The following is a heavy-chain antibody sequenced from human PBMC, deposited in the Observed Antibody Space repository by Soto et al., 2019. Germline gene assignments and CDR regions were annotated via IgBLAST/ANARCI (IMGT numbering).Heavy chain of an antibody. CDR1: GCTFGGHG. V-gene: IGHV3-48*02. Sequence: GGSMRLSCGASGCTFGGHGMSWVSQAPEKGLEWISYINAKGDNIYYAESVKGRFTISRDNVMESLVLQMRSLRDDDTGVYSCVRGDTSGWDFDSWGQGILVTVSS. D-gene: IGHD6-19*01. J-gene: IGHJ4*02. CDR2: INAKGDNI. CDR3: VRGDTSGWDFDS.